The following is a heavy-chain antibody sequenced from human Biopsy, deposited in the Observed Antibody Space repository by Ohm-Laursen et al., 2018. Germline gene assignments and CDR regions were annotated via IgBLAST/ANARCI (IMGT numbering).Heavy chain of an antibody. D-gene: IGHD3-16*01. J-gene: IGHJ3*01. CDR2: TSYDGNKK. Sequence: SLRLSCTAFGFNFSIYGMHWVRQAPGKGLEWVAVTSYDGNKKYFADSVKGRFTISRDNSKSTLYLQMNSLRAEDTAVYYCANSIVPIYYDVTGEGAFDVWGQGTMVTVSS. CDR1: GFNFSIYG. CDR3: ANSIVPIYYDVTGEGAFDV. V-gene: IGHV3-30*18.